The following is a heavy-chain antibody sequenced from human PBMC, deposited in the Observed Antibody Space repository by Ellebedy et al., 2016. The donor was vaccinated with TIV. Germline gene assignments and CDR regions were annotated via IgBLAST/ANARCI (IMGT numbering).Heavy chain of an antibody. CDR1: GFTVSNNY. Sequence: GESLKISXAASGFTVSNNYISWVRQAPGKGLEWVSTIYRGGTTYYSDPVKGRISVFRDDSKNTLFLQLNSLRVEDTAVYYCARPQETSSVYPYNGLDVWGQGATVTVSS. D-gene: IGHD5/OR15-5a*01. V-gene: IGHV3-53*01. CDR2: IYRGGTT. CDR3: ARPQETSSVYPYNGLDV. J-gene: IGHJ6*02.